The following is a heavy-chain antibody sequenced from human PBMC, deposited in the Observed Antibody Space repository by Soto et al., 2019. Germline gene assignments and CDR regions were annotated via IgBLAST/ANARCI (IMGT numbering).Heavy chain of an antibody. V-gene: IGHV3-23*01. Sequence: GGSLRLSCAASGFTFSSYAMSWVRQAPGKGLEWVSAISGSGGSTYYADSVKGRFTISRDNSKNTLYLQMNSLRAEDTALYYCAKDSGPSYYYDSSGYYALFDYWGQGTLVTVSS. CDR3: AKDSGPSYYYDSSGYYALFDY. D-gene: IGHD3-22*01. J-gene: IGHJ4*02. CDR1: GFTFSSYA. CDR2: ISGSGGST.